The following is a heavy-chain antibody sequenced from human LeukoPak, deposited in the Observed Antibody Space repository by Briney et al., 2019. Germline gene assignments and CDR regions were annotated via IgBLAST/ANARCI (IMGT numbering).Heavy chain of an antibody. CDR2: IYYSGST. J-gene: IGHJ5*02. CDR1: GGSISSGDYY. CDR3: ARVATRRWFDP. D-gene: IGHD1-26*01. V-gene: IGHV4-30-4*01. Sequence: SETLSLTCTVSGGSISSGDYYWSWIRQPPGKGLEWIGYIYYSGSTYYDPSLKSRVTISVDTSKNQFSLKLSSVAAADTAVYYCARVATRRWFDPWGQGTLVTVSS.